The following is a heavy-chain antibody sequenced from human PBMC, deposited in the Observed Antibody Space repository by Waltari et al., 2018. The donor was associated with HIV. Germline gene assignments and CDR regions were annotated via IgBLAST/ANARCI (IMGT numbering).Heavy chain of an antibody. Sequence: GPGLVKPSETLSLTCSVSGGSFNSYHWSWIRQPPGKGLEWIGYIYYTGRTNCNPSLKSRVTISVDTSKNQFSLRLSSVTAADTAVYYCARALFGVGSNWFDPWGQGTLVTVSS. J-gene: IGHJ5*02. CDR1: GGSFNSYH. V-gene: IGHV4-59*01. CDR3: ARALFGVGSNWFDP. D-gene: IGHD3-3*01. CDR2: IYYTGRT.